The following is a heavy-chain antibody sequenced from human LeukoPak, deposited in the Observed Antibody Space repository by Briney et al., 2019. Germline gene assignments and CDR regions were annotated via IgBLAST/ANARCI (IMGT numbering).Heavy chain of an antibody. CDR2: IYPGDSDT. CDR3: TRIGYTSSLDY. J-gene: IGHJ4*02. D-gene: IGHD6-13*01. V-gene: IGHV5-51*01. CDR1: GCSFTTHW. Sequence: GGSLQISCKASGCSFTTHWIGGVGQMPGKGLEGMGNIYPGDSDTRYSPSCQGHVTISADKSISTACLQWSSLSAPDTAIYYCTRIGYTSSLDYWGQATLVTVSS.